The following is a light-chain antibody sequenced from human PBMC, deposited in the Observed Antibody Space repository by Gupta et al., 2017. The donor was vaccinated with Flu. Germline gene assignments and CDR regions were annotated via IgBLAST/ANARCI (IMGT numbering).Light chain of an antibody. J-gene: IGKJ3*01. Sequence: DIQMTQSQSSLSASVGDRVTISCRASQGISNYLAWYQQKPGKVPRLLISARSTLQSGVPSRFSGSGSGTDFTLTITSLQPEDVATYYCQNYYSAPFTFGHGTKVDIK. V-gene: IGKV1-27*01. CDR1: QGISNY. CDR3: QNYYSAPFT. CDR2: ARS.